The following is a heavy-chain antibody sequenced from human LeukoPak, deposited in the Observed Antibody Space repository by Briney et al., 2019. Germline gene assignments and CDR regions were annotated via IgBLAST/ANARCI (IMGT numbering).Heavy chain of an antibody. CDR1: GFTFNSYS. Sequence: GGSLRLSCAASGFTFNSYSMNWVRQAPGKGLEWVSSISGSNSYIYYADSMKGRFTISRDNAKNSLYLQMNSLRAEDTALYYCARAAYDSSAKWTFDIWGQGTMVTVSS. J-gene: IGHJ3*02. CDR3: ARAAYDSSAKWTFDI. V-gene: IGHV3-21*04. D-gene: IGHD3-22*01. CDR2: ISGSNSYI.